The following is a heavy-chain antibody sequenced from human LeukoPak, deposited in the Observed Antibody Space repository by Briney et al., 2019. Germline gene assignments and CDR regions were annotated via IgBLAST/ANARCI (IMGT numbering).Heavy chain of an antibody. CDR3: TTTYNYDSSGSIVDY. J-gene: IGHJ4*02. CDR2: IKSKTDGGTT. CDR1: GFTFRNAW. V-gene: IGHV3-15*01. D-gene: IGHD3-22*01. Sequence: GGSLRLSCAASGFTFRNAWMTWVRQAPGQGLEWVGRIKSKTDGGTTDYAAPVKVRFTISRDDSKNTLYLQMNSLKTEDAALYYCTTTYNYDSSGSIVDYWGQGTPVTVSS.